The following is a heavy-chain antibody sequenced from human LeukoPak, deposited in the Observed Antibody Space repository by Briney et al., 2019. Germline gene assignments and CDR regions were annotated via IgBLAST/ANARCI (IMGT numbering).Heavy chain of an antibody. D-gene: IGHD6-13*01. J-gene: IGHJ4*02. CDR3: ARGYSSSWYYFDY. V-gene: IGHV3-53*01. CDR1: GFTVSSNY. CDR2: IYSGGST. Sequence: PGGSLRLSCAASGFTVSSNYMSWVRQAPGKGLEWVSVIYSGGSTYYADSVKGRFTISRDNSKNTLYLQMNSLRAEDTVVYYCARGYSSSWYYFDYWGQGTLVTVSS.